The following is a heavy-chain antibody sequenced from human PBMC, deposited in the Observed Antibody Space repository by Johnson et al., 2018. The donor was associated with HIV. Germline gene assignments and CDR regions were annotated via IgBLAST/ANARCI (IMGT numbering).Heavy chain of an antibody. CDR3: ASVGSSGFFSAFDI. D-gene: IGHD6-19*01. Sequence: VQLVESGGGVVQPGGSLRLSCAASGFTFSSYWMSWVRQAPGKGLEWVANIKQDGSEKYYVDSVNGRFTISRDNAKNSLYLQMNSLRAEDTAVYYCASVGSSGFFSAFDIWGQGTMVTVSS. CDR1: GFTFSSYW. CDR2: IKQDGSEK. V-gene: IGHV3-7*01. J-gene: IGHJ3*02.